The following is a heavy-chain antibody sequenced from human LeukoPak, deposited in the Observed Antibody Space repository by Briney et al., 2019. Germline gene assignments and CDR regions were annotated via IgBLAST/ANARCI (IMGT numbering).Heavy chain of an antibody. V-gene: IGHV3-30*02. CDR1: GFTFSSHG. CDR2: IRYDGSNK. Sequence: PGGSLRLSCAASGFTFSSHGMHWVRQAPGKGLEWVAFIRYDGSNKYYADSVKGRFTISRDNSKNTLYLQMNSLRGEDTAVYYCAKEPLPYYSSSYFDYWGQGTLVTVSS. CDR3: AKEPLPYYSSSYFDY. J-gene: IGHJ4*02. D-gene: IGHD6-13*01.